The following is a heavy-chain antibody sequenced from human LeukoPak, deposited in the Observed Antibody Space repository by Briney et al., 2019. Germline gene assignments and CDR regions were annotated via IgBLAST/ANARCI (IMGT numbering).Heavy chain of an antibody. Sequence: SETLSPTCTVSGGSISSSSYYWGWIRQPPGKGLEWIGSIYYSGSTYYNPSLKSRVSISVHTSKNQFSLKLRSVTAADTAVYYCARPVPSRLGWFDPWGQGTLVTVSS. J-gene: IGHJ5*02. CDR1: GGSISSSSYY. CDR3: ARPVPSRLGWFDP. V-gene: IGHV4-39*01. D-gene: IGHD1-1*01. CDR2: IYYSGST.